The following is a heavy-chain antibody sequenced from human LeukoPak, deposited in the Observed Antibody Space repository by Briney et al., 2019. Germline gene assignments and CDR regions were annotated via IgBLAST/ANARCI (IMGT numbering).Heavy chain of an antibody. V-gene: IGHV3-48*03. CDR2: ISNLGSTI. CDR1: GFTFSTYE. Sequence: GGSLRLSCAASGFTFSTYEMNWVRQAPGKGLEWVSYISNLGSTIYYADSVKGRFTISRDNAKKSIFLQLNSLRVEDTAVYYCARGRKVTLGLGVYYWYFDLWGRGTLVTVSS. J-gene: IGHJ2*01. CDR3: ARGRKVTLGLGVYYWYFDL. D-gene: IGHD3-16*01.